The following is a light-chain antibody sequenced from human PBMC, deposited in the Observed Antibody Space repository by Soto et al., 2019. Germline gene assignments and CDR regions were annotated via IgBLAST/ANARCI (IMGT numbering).Light chain of an antibody. CDR3: HQYAFAPLT. V-gene: IGKV3-20*01. J-gene: IGKJ2*01. CDR2: NPS. CDR1: QSVGNNY. Sequence: EIVLTQSPVTLSLSPGERATLSCRASQSVGNNYLGWFQQKPGQAPRLLVYNPSTRATGIPDRFSGSGSGTDFTLTISRLEREDFAVYYCHQYAFAPLTFGQGTKVDIK.